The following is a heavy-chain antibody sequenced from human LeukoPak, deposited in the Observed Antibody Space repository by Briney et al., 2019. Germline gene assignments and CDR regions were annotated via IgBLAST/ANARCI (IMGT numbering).Heavy chain of an antibody. V-gene: IGHV3-30*01. CDR1: GFTFSSYA. D-gene: IGHD2-2*01. Sequence: GGSLRLSCAASGFTFSSYAMHWVRQAPGKGLEWVAVISYDGSNKYYADSVKGRFTISRDNSKNTLYLQMNSLRAEDTAVYYCARGAGRVYQPLLYWGQGTLVTVSS. J-gene: IGHJ4*02. CDR3: ARGAGRVYQPLLY. CDR2: ISYDGSNK.